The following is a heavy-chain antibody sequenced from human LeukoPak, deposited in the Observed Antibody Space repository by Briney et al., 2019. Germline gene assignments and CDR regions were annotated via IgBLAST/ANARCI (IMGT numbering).Heavy chain of an antibody. CDR3: ARGSRYGSADY. Sequence: PSETLSLTCTVSGGSISSGDYYWSWIRQPPGKGLEWIGYIYYSGSTYYNPSLKGRVTISVDTSKNQFSLKLSSVTAADTAVYYCARGSRYGSADYWGQGTLVTVSS. V-gene: IGHV4-30-4*01. D-gene: IGHD3-10*01. J-gene: IGHJ4*02. CDR1: GGSISSGDYY. CDR2: IYYSGST.